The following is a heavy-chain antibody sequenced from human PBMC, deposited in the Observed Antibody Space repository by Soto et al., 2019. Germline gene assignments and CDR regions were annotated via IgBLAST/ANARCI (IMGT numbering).Heavy chain of an antibody. CDR3: ARRDPSGWYDY. Sequence: ASETLSLTCTVSGGSISSYYWSWIRQPPGKGLEWIGYIYYSGSTNYNPSLKSRVTISVDTSKNQFSLKLSSVTAADTAVYYCARRDPSGWYDYWGQGTLVTVS. V-gene: IGHV4-59*08. CDR1: GGSISSYY. D-gene: IGHD6-19*01. J-gene: IGHJ4*02. CDR2: IYYSGST.